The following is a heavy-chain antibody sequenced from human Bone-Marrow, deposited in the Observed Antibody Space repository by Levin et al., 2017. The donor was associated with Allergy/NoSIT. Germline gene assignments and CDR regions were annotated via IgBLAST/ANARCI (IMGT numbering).Heavy chain of an antibody. D-gene: IGHD3-10*01. CDR2: MFYSGST. CDR3: ARHQAPDYYGSGSFSSFDL. Sequence: SQTLSLPCTVSGGSIIGYYWSWLRQSPGKGLEWIGYMFYSGSTNYSPSLKSRVTISVDTSKNQFSLMLNSVTAADTAMYYCARHQAPDYYGSGSFSSFDLWGHGTLVTVSS. CDR1: GGSIIGYY. V-gene: IGHV4-59*08. J-gene: IGHJ3*01.